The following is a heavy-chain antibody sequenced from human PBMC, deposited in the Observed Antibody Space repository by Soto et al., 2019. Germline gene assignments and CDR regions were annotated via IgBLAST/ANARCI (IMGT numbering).Heavy chain of an antibody. V-gene: IGHV3-23*01. CDR2: VRDSGGST. Sequence: GGSLRLSCAASGFTFSSYAMSWVRQAPGKGLEWVSSVRDSGGSTYYADSVKGRFTISRDNSKNTLYLQMNSLRAEDTAVYYCAKDDGYNPYYYGMDVWGQGTTVPVSS. J-gene: IGHJ6*02. CDR1: GFTFSSYA. CDR3: AKDDGYNPYYYGMDV. D-gene: IGHD5-12*01.